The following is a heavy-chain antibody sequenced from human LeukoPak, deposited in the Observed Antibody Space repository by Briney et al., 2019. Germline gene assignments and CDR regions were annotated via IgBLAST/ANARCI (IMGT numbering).Heavy chain of an antibody. D-gene: IGHD3-22*01. CDR1: GYSFTSYW. CDR3: ARLNEGSSGYSVAYYFDY. Sequence: GESLKISCKGSGYSFTSYWIGWVRPMPGKGLEWMGIIYPGDSDTRYSPSFQGRVTISADKSIGTAYLQWSSLKASDTAMYYCARLNEGSSGYSVAYYFDYWGQGTLVTVSS. J-gene: IGHJ4*02. V-gene: IGHV5-51*01. CDR2: IYPGDSDT.